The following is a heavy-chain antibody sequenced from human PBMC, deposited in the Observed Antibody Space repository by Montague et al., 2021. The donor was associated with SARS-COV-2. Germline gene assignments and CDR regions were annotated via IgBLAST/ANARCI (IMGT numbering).Heavy chain of an antibody. J-gene: IGHJ4*02. CDR2: IFYSGTT. CDR3: ARDLWVWLSVEGSFDS. Sequence: SETLSLTCTVSGGSIISSDHYWAWIRQPPGGALEWIGNIFYSGTTXYNPSLQSRVTISIDTSKNQFSLKLSSVTAADTAVYYCARDLWVWLSVEGSFDSWGQGTLVTVSS. D-gene: IGHD5-12*01. CDR1: GGSIISSDHY. V-gene: IGHV4-39*07.